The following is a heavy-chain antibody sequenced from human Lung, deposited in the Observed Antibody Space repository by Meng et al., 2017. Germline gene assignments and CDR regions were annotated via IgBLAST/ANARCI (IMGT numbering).Heavy chain of an antibody. J-gene: IGHJ4*02. CDR3: ARGPTTMAHDFDY. D-gene: IGHD4-11*01. Sequence: HVPRQPWGPGLLKPSVTLSLTCVVSGGSFSDYYWSWIRQPPGKGLEWIGEINHSGSTNYNPSLESRATISVDTSQNNLSLKLSSVTAADSAVYYCARGPTTMAHDFDYWGQGTLVTVSS. V-gene: IGHV4-34*01. CDR2: INHSGST. CDR1: GGSFSDYY.